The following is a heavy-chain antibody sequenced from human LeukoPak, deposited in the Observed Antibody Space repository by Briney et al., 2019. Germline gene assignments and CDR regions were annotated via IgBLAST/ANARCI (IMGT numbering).Heavy chain of an antibody. CDR2: IYYSGST. Sequence: PSETLSLTCTVSGGSIDIYYWSWIRQPAGKGLEWIGRIYYSGSTYYNPSLKSRVTISVDTSKNQFSLKLSSVTAADTAVYYCARHKGEGAVVSANYYFDYWGQGTLVTVSS. CDR3: ARHKGEGAVVSANYYFDY. V-gene: IGHV4-59*05. CDR1: GGSIDIYY. D-gene: IGHD2-15*01. J-gene: IGHJ4*02.